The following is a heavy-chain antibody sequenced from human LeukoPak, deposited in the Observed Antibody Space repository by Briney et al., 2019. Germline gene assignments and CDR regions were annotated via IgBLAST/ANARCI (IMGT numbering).Heavy chain of an antibody. CDR2: IFYSGST. J-gene: IGHJ4*02. V-gene: IGHV4-59*08. Sequence: PSETLSLTCTVSGGSISSYYWSWIRQPPGKGLEWIGYIFYSGSTNYNPSLKSRVTISVDTSKNQFSLKLSSVTAADTAVYYCARLSRPGGFDYWGQGTLVTVSS. CDR3: ARLSRPGGFDY. D-gene: IGHD2-15*01. CDR1: GGSISSYY.